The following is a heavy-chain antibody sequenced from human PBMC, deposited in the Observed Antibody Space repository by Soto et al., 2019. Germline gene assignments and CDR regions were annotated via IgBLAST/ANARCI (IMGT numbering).Heavy chain of an antibody. J-gene: IGHJ4*01. CDR2: IYYSGST. CDR3: ARMNYYDTSGYRFDY. CDR1: GGSISSYY. Sequence: PSETLSLTCTVSGGSISSYYWSWIRQPPGKGLEWIGYIYYSGSTYYNPSLKSRVTISVDTSKNQFSLKLSSVTAADTAVYYCARMNYYDTSGYRFDYGGHGMMVTVS. V-gene: IGHV4-59*12. D-gene: IGHD3-22*01.